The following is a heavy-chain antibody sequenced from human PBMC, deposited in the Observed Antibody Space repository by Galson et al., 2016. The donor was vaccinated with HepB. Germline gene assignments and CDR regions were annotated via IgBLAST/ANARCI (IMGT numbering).Heavy chain of an antibody. V-gene: IGHV3-15*01. Sequence: SLRLSCAASGFTFGNAWMSWVRQAPGKGLEWVGRIKRNTDNGPTHYAAPVKGRFTIPRDDSKNSLFLQMNRLTSEDTAVFYCASWAGFSSGWSGPFDYWGRGTLVTVSS. J-gene: IGHJ4*02. CDR3: ASWAGFSSGWSGPFDY. CDR2: IKRNTDNGPT. D-gene: IGHD6-19*01. CDR1: GFTFGNAW.